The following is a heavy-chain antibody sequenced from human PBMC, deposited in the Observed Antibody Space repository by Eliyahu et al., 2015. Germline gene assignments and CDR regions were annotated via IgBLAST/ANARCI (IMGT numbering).Heavy chain of an antibody. J-gene: IGHJ4*02. CDR1: GGSFSGYY. CDR3: ARAAGSSGYYRY. V-gene: IGHV4-34*01. Sequence: QVQLQQWGAGLLKPSETLSLTCAVYGGSFSGYYWSWIRQPPGKGLEWIGEINHSGSTNYNPSLKSRVTISVDTSKNQFSLKLSSVTAADTAVYYCARAAGSSGYYRYWGQGTLVTVSS. CDR2: INHSGST. D-gene: IGHD3-22*01.